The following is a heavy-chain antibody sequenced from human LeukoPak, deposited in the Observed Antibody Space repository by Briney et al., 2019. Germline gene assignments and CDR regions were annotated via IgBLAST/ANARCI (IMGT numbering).Heavy chain of an antibody. Sequence: SETLSLTCTVSGGSISSYYWSWIRQPAGKGLEWTGRIYTSGSTNYNPSLKSRVTMSVNTSKNQFSLKLSSATAADTAVYYCARDDSGYDYFDYWGQGTLVTVSS. V-gene: IGHV4-4*07. D-gene: IGHD5-12*01. CDR1: GGSISSYY. CDR2: IYTSGST. CDR3: ARDDSGYDYFDY. J-gene: IGHJ4*02.